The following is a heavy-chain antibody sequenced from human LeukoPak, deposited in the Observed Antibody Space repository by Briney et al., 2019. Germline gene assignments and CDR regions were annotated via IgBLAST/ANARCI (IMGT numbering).Heavy chain of an antibody. V-gene: IGHV3-72*01. D-gene: IGHD3-22*01. CDR3: ARVLVVAGSYYFDS. CDR1: GFTFSDHY. Sequence: GGSLRLSCAASGFTFSDHYMDWVRQAPGKGLEWVGRIRNKANSYTTEYAASVKGRFTISRDDSKNSLYLQMDSLKTEDTAVYYCARVLVVAGSYYFDSWGQGTLVTVSS. CDR2: IRNKANSYTT. J-gene: IGHJ4*02.